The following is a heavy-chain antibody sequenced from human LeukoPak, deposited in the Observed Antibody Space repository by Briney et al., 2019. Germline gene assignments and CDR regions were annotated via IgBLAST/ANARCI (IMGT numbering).Heavy chain of an antibody. D-gene: IGHD5-12*01. CDR2: IIPIFGTA. CDR1: GYTFTGYY. J-gene: IGHJ6*03. CDR3: ATQGRGDSGYDYVYSYYYYYMDV. V-gene: IGHV1-69*05. Sequence: SVKVSCKASGYTFTGYYMHWVRQAPGQGLEWMGGIIPIFGTANYAQKFQGRVTITTDESTSTAYMELSSLRSEDTAVYYCATQGRGDSGYDYVYSYYYYYMDVWGKGTTVTVSS.